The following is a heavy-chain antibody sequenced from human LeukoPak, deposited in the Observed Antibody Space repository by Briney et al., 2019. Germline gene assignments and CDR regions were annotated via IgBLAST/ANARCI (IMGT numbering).Heavy chain of an antibody. CDR2: ISWDGGST. J-gene: IGHJ6*03. CDR1: GFTFNDYT. CDR3: AKDGTYSSSWYSDDYYYYYMDV. V-gene: IGHV3-43*01. D-gene: IGHD6-13*01. Sequence: NPGGSLRLSCAASGFTFNDYTMHWVRQAPGKGLEWVSLISWDGGSTYYADSVKGRFTISRDNSKNSLYLQMNSLRTEDTALYYCAKDGTYSSSWYSDDYYYYYMDVWGKGTTVTVSS.